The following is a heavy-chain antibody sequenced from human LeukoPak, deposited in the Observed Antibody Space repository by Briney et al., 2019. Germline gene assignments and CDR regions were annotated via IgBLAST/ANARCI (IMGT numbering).Heavy chain of an antibody. CDR3: ARNPYDDCLPDY. Sequence: GASVKVSCKASGYTFSDYHMHWVRQAPGQGLEWMGRINPNRGVTNYAQKFQDRVTMTRDTSISTAYMELSGLRSDDTAVYYCARNPYDDCLPDYWGQGTLVTVS. CDR2: INPNRGVT. J-gene: IGHJ4*02. V-gene: IGHV1-2*06. CDR1: GYTFSDYH. D-gene: IGHD4-17*01.